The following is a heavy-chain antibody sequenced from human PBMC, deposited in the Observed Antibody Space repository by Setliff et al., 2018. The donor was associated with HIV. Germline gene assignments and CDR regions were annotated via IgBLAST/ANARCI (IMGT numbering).Heavy chain of an antibody. D-gene: IGHD3-10*01. CDR1: GYTFTSYY. V-gene: IGHV1-2*02. CDR2: INGNTGAT. J-gene: IGHJ4*02. CDR3: ARGGDDYGPGTWTFDY. Sequence: GASVKVSCKASGYTFTSYYVHWVRQAPGQGLEWMGWINGNTGATNYAQRFRGRVTLTRDTSTNTVYMDLTRLTSDDTAVYSCARGGDDYGPGTWTFDYWGQGSLVTVSS.